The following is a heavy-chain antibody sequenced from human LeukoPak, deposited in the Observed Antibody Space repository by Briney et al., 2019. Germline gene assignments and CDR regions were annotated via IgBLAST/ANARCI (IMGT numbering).Heavy chain of an antibody. J-gene: IGHJ4*02. Sequence: GESLKISCQVSGYPFSNYWIGWVRPMPGKGLEWMGILYPGDSDSKYSPSFQGQVTLSADKSISTAYLEWSSLKASDTAIYYCARAIAYSTAWTQLVFDYWGQGTLVTVSS. CDR1: GYPFSNYW. D-gene: IGHD6-13*01. V-gene: IGHV5-51*01. CDR3: ARAIAYSTAWTQLVFDY. CDR2: LYPGDSDS.